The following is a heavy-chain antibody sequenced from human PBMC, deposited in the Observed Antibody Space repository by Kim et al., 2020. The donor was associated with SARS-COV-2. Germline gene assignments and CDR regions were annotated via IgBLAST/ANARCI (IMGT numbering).Heavy chain of an antibody. V-gene: IGHV1-18*04. CDR3: ARSKRVVPAAKTASWFDP. J-gene: IGHJ5*02. CDR1: GYTFTSYG. CDR2: ISAYNGNT. Sequence: ASVKVSCKASGYTFTSYGISWVRQAPGQGLEWMGWISAYNGNTNYAQKLQGRVTMTTDTSTSTAYMELRSLRSDDTAVYYCARSKRVVPAAKTASWFDPWGQGTLVTVSS. D-gene: IGHD2-2*01.